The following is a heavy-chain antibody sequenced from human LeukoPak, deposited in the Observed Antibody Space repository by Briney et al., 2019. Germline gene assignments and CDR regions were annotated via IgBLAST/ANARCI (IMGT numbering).Heavy chain of an antibody. J-gene: IGHJ4*02. CDR3: AREKAWVVDYGDPLS. CDR1: GFTFSSYS. Sequence: TGGSLRLSCAASGFTFSSYSMNWVRQAPGKGLEWVSYISSSSSTIYYADSVEGRFTISRDNAKNSLYLQMNSLRAEDTAVYYCAREKAWVVDYGDPLSGGQGTLVTVSS. D-gene: IGHD4-17*01. V-gene: IGHV3-48*04. CDR2: ISSSSSTI.